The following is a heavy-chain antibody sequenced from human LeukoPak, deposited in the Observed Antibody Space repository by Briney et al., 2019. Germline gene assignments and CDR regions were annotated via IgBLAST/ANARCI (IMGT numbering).Heavy chain of an antibody. Sequence: PSETLSLTCAVYGGSFSAHHWSWIRQPPGKGLEWIGEINHSGSTNYNPSLKSRVTISVDTSKNQFSLKLSSVTAADTAVYYCATVRRLDGYPEYDFDYWGQGTLVTVSS. CDR1: GGSFSAHH. CDR2: INHSGST. V-gene: IGHV4-34*01. CDR3: ATVRRLDGYPEYDFDY. J-gene: IGHJ4*02. D-gene: IGHD5-24*01.